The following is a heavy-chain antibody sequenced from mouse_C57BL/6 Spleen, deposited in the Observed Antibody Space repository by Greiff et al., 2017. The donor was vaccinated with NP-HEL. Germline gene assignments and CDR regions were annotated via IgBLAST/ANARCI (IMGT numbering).Heavy chain of an antibody. CDR1: GYTFTSYW. D-gene: IGHD2-4*01. Sequence: LQPGAELVKPGASVKMSCKASGYTFTSYWITWVKQRPGQGLEWIGDIYPGSGSTNYNEKFKSKATLPVDTSSSTAYMQLSSLTSEDSAVYYCARIYYDSPMDYWGQGTSVTVSS. V-gene: IGHV1-55*01. CDR3: ARIYYDSPMDY. J-gene: IGHJ4*01. CDR2: IYPGSGST.